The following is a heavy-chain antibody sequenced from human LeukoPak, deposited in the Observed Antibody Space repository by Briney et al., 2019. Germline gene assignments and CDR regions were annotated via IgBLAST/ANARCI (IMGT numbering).Heavy chain of an antibody. CDR1: GFTFSDYY. CDR2: ISSSGSTI. Sequence: GGSLRLSCAASGFTFSDYYMSWIRQAPGKGLEWVSYISSSGSTIYYADSVKGRFTISRDNSKNTLYLHVNSLRPEDTAVYYCARDYGSGSYPRIYFEYWGQGTLVTASS. CDR3: ARDYGSGSYPRIYFEY. V-gene: IGHV3-11*04. J-gene: IGHJ4*02. D-gene: IGHD3-10*01.